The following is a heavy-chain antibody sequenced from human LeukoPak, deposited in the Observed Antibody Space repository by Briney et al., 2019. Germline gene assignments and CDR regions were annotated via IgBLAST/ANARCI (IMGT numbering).Heavy chain of an antibody. D-gene: IGHD1-7*01. CDR3: ARFSPRAMGKYLNL. CDR2: INHSGST. V-gene: IGHV4-34*01. Sequence: SETLSPTFAVHGASFSGYYWSWIRQPPGKGRGWIGEINHSGSTNYNPTLNSRVTISVDTSKNQFSLKLSSVTAADTAVYYCARFSPRAMGKYLNLWGQGILVTVSS. J-gene: IGHJ4*02. CDR1: GASFSGYY.